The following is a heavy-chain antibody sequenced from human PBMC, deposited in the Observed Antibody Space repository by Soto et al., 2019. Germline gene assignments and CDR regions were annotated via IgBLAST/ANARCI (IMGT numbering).Heavy chain of an antibody. V-gene: IGHV4-34*01. CDR3: ARGLDTGFDAFDI. CDR2: INHSGST. CDR1: GGSFSGYY. D-gene: IGHD5-18*01. J-gene: IGHJ3*02. Sequence: SETLSLTCAVYGGSFSGYYWSWIRQPPGKGLEWIGEINHSGSTNYNPSLKSRVTISVDTSKNQFSLKLSSVTAADTAVYYCARGLDTGFDAFDIWGQGTMVTVSS.